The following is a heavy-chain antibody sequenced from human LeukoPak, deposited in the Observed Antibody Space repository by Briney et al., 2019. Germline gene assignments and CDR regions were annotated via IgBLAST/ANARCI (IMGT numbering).Heavy chain of an antibody. Sequence: ETLSLTCTVSGGSISSYYWSWVWQPAGERLEWIGRMFSSGSTNYNPSLKTRVIVSVDRSKHQFSLKLGSVTPADTAVYYCARGLEFRAAYECWGQGTLLTVSS. J-gene: IGHJ4*02. V-gene: IGHV4-4*07. CDR3: ARGLEFRAAYEC. D-gene: IGHD3-3*01. CDR1: GGSISSYY. CDR2: MFSSGST.